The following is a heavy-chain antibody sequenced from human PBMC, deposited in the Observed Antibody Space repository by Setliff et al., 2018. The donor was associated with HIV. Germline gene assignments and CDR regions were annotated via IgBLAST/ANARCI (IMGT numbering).Heavy chain of an antibody. CDR3: ARYWQQLGAYAFDI. V-gene: IGHV4-59*11. CDR2: VYYSGST. J-gene: IGHJ3*02. CDR1: GGSISSPY. Sequence: SETLSLTCTVSGGSISSPYWGWIRQPPGKRLEWIGSVYYSGSTNYNPSLKSRVSISVDTSKNQFSLKLSSVTAADTAVYYCARYWQQLGAYAFDIWGQGTMVTVSS. D-gene: IGHD6-13*01.